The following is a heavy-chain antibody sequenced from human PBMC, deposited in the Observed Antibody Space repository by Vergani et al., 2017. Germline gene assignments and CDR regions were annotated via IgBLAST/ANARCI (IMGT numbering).Heavy chain of an antibody. V-gene: IGHV3-30*03. Sequence: QVQLVESGGGEVQPGRSLRLSCSAAGFPFSDYGVHWVRQAPGKGLEWVSVISYDGNKKNYADSVKGRFTISRDNSKNTLYLQMNSLRAEDTAVYYCARGLRIAVAGTPLGYWGQGTLVTVSS. J-gene: IGHJ4*02. D-gene: IGHD6-19*01. CDR1: GFPFSDYG. CDR2: ISYDGNKK. CDR3: ARGLRIAVAGTPLGY.